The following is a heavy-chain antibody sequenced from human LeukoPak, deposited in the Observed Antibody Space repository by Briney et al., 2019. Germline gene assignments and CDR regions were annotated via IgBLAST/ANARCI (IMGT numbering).Heavy chain of an antibody. CDR3: ARAYYDSSGRYFDY. Sequence: PGGSLRPSCAASGFTFNRYWMHWVRQAPGKGLVWVSRINSDGNSTSYADPVKGRFTISRDNAKNTLYLQMNSLRAEDTAVYYCARAYYDSSGRYFDYWGQGTLVTVSS. CDR2: INSDGNST. D-gene: IGHD3-22*01. V-gene: IGHV3-74*01. CDR1: GFTFNRYW. J-gene: IGHJ4*02.